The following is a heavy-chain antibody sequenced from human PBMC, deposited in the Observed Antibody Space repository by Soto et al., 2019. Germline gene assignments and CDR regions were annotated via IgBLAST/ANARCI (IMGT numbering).Heavy chain of an antibody. CDR1: GFTFSSYD. J-gene: IGHJ3*02. CDR2: IGTAGDT. V-gene: IGHV3-13*01. D-gene: IGHD3-3*01. CDR3: ARASGGLDYDFWSGPEEGAFDI. Sequence: PGGSLRLSCAASGFTFSSYDMHWVRQATGKGLEWVSAIGTAGDTYYPGSVKGRFTISRENAKNSLYLQMNSLRAGDTAVYYCARASGGLDYDFWSGPEEGAFDIWGQGTMVTVSS.